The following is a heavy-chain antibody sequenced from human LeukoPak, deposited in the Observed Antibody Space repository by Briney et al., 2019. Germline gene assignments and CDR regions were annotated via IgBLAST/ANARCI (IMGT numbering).Heavy chain of an antibody. CDR3: ATGTSSTTNWNWFDP. J-gene: IGHJ5*02. Sequence: ASVKVSCKASGYTFTGYYLRWVRQAPGQGLEWIGRINPKSGDTNYAQKFQGRVTMTRDTSINTAYMELTSLRSDDAAVYYCATGTSSTTNWNWFDPWGQGTLVTASS. V-gene: IGHV1-2*06. D-gene: IGHD2-2*01. CDR1: GYTFTGYY. CDR2: INPKSGDT.